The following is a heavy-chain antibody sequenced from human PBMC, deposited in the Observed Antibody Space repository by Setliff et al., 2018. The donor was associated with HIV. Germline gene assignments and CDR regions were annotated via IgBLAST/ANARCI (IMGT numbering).Heavy chain of an antibody. CDR2: ISDSGGGT. CDR3: AKDKGSSGWSA. J-gene: IGHJ5*02. V-gene: IGHV3-23*01. D-gene: IGHD6-19*01. CDR1: GFAFSAYA. Sequence: SGESLKISCAASGFAFSAYAMSWVRQAPGKGLEWVSAISDSGGGTYYADSVKGRFTVSRDNSKYTLYLQMNSLRVEDTAVYYCAKDKGSSGWSAWGQGTLVTVSS.